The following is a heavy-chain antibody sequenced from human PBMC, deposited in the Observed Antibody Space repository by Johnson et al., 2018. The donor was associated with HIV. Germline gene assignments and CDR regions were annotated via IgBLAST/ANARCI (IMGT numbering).Heavy chain of an antibody. Sequence: QVQLLESGGGVVQPGRSLRLSCAASGFTFSSYAMHWVRQAPGKGLEWVAVISYDGSNKYYADSVKGRFTISRDNSKNTLYLQMNSLRAEDTAVYYCAKGKPSGIAVHDAFDIWGQGTMVTVSS. CDR1: GFTFSSYA. CDR2: ISYDGSNK. J-gene: IGHJ3*02. D-gene: IGHD6-19*01. V-gene: IGHV3-30-3*01. CDR3: AKGKPSGIAVHDAFDI.